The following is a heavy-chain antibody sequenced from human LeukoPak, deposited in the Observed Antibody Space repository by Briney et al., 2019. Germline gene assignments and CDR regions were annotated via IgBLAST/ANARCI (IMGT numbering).Heavy chain of an antibody. D-gene: IGHD6-13*01. CDR1: GGSISSYY. CDR3: AGSSSWTNDAFDI. Sequence: SETLSLTCTVSGGSISSYYWSWIRQPPGKGLEWIGYIYYSGSTNYNPSLKSRVTISVDTSKNQFSLKLSSVTAADTAVYYCAGSSSWTNDAFDIWGQGTMVTVSS. CDR2: IYYSGST. J-gene: IGHJ3*02. V-gene: IGHV4-59*01.